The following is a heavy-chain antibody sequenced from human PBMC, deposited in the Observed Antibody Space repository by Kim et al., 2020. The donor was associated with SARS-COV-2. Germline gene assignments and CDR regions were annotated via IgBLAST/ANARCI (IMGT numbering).Heavy chain of an antibody. D-gene: IGHD6-13*01. CDR1: GGSISSSSYY. J-gene: IGHJ6*02. V-gene: IGHV4-39*01. CDR2: IYYSGST. CDR3: FVIAAAGTGVCMRDCSYVRDV. Sequence: SETLSLTCTVSGGSISSSSYYWGWIRQPPGKGLEWIGSIYYSGSTYYNPSLKSRVTISVDTSKNQFSLKLSSVTAADTAVYYCFVIAAAGTGVCMRDCSYVRDVWGQGTTVTVSS.